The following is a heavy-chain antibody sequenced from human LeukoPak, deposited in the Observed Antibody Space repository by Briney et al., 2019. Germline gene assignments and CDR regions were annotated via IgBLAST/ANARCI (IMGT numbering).Heavy chain of an antibody. V-gene: IGHV1-46*01. Sequence: ASVKVSCKPSGYTFSSYHVHWVRQAPGQGLEWMGMINPSGGQTRYSQKFQGRVTMTRDVSTSTVYMELSSLISEDTAVYYCARDMYGRSSEGNRFDPWGQGTLVTVSS. CDR3: ARDMYGRSSEGNRFDP. D-gene: IGHD6-6*01. CDR1: GYTFSSYH. J-gene: IGHJ5*02. CDR2: INPSGGQT.